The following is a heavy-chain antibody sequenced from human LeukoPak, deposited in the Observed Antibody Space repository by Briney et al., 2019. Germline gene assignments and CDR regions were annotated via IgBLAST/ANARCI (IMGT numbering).Heavy chain of an antibody. J-gene: IGHJ6*03. CDR3: ARALVVVTPYYYYMDV. CDR1: GGSISSYY. D-gene: IGHD3-22*01. Sequence: SETLSLTCTVSGGSISSYYWSWIRQPAGQGLEWIGRIYTSGSTNYNPSLKSRVTMSVDTTKNQFSLKLSSVTAADTAVYYCARALVVVTPYYYYMDVWGKGTTVTVSS. CDR2: IYTSGST. V-gene: IGHV4-4*07.